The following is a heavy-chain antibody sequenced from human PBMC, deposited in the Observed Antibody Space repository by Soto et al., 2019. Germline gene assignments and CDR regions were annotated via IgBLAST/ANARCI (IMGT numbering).Heavy chain of an antibody. CDR3: VIFRCSLDSEGLDY. Sequence: ECLKSSGKGSGYSVASYLIGGGRQMPGKGLEWMGIIDPGDSDTRYSPSFQGQVTISSYKSISTAYLQWSSLKASDTAMYYCVIFRCSLDSEGLDYSGQG. D-gene: IGHD3-9*01. J-gene: IGHJ4*02. CDR2: IDPGDSDT. V-gene: IGHV5-51*01. CDR1: GYSVASYL.